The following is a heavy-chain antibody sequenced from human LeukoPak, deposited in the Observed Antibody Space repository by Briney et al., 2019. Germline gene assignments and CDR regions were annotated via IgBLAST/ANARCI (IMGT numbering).Heavy chain of an antibody. V-gene: IGHV1-2*02. CDR1: GYTFTGYY. J-gene: IGHJ4*02. CDR2: INPNSGGT. Sequence: GASVKVSCKASGYTFTGYYMHWVRQAPGQVLEWMGWINPNSGGTNYAQKFQGRVTMTRDTSISTAYMELSRLRSDDTAVYYCARDRRRVRDGYPNPIGYWGQGTLVTVSS. D-gene: IGHD5-12*01. CDR3: ARDRRRVRDGYPNPIGY.